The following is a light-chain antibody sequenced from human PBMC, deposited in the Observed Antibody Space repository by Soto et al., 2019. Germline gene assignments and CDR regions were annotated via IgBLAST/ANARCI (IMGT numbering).Light chain of an antibody. CDR2: GAS. CDR1: QSVSSYY. V-gene: IGKV3-20*01. J-gene: IGKJ1*01. CDR3: QQYGRSPRT. Sequence: IVLTQSPGTLSLAPGKRATLSCRARQSVSSYYLAWFQQKPGQPPRLLIYGASIRATGTPERFSGSGSGTDFTLTISRLEPENFAVYYCQQYGRSPRTFVQGTKVEMK.